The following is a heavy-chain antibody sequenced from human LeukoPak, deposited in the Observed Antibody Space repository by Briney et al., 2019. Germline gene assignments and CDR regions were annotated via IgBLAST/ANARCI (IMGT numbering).Heavy chain of an antibody. V-gene: IGHV4-34*01. CDR3: ARGGGGGIDCSSTSCYANWFDP. CDR1: GVSFSGYY. Sequence: KPSETLSLTRAVYGVSFSGYYWSWLRQPPGKGLEWLGEINHSGSTNYNPSLKSRVTISVDTSKNQFSLKLSSVTAEDTAVYYCARGGGGGIDCSSTSCYANWFDPWGQGTLVTVSS. J-gene: IGHJ5*02. CDR2: INHSGST. D-gene: IGHD2-2*01.